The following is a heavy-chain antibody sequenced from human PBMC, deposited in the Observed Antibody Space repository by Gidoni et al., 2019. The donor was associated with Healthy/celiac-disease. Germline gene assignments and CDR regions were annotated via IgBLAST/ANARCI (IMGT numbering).Heavy chain of an antibody. V-gene: IGHV1-69*01. J-gene: IGHJ6*02. CDR1: GGTFSSYA. Sequence: QVQLVQSGAEVKKPGSSVKVSCKASGGTFSSYAISWVRQAPGQGLEWMGGIIPIFGTANYAQKFQGRVTITADESTSTAYMELSSLRSEDTAVYYCARSNSVSHLGATGTYYYYYYGMDVWGQGTTVTVSS. D-gene: IGHD1-26*01. CDR2: IIPIFGTA. CDR3: ARSNSVSHLGATGTYYYYYYGMDV.